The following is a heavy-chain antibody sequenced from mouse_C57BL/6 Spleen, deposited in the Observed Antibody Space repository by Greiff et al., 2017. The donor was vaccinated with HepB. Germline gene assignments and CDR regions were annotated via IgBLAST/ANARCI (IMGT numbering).Heavy chain of an antibody. CDR3: ARRATSYYAMDY. CDR2: IYPGDGDT. D-gene: IGHD3-1*01. Sequence: QVQLQQSGPELVKPGASVKISCKASGYAFSSSWMNWVKQRPGKGLEWIGRIYPGDGDTNYNGKFKGKATLTADKSSSTAYMQLSSLTSEDSAVYFCARRATSYYAMDYWGQGTSVTVSS. CDR1: GYAFSSSW. J-gene: IGHJ4*01. V-gene: IGHV1-82*01.